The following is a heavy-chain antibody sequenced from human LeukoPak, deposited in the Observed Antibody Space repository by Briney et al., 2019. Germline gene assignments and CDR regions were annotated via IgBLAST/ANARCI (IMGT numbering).Heavy chain of an antibody. CDR3: AKDSGFLEWLPYYYYYYMDV. J-gene: IGHJ6*03. CDR2: ISGSGGST. D-gene: IGHD3-3*01. V-gene: IGHV3-23*01. Sequence: GGSLRLSCAASGFTFSSYAMSWVRQAPGKGLEWVSAISGSGGSTYYADSVKGRFTISRDNSKNTLYLQMNSLRAEDTAVYYCAKDSGFLEWLPYYYYYYMDVWGKGTTVTVSS. CDR1: GFTFSSYA.